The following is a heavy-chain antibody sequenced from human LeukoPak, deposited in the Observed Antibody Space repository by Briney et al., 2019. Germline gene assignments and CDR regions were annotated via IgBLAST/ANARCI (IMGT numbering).Heavy chain of an antibody. V-gene: IGHV4-61*02. Sequence: HPSETLSLTCTVSGASVSSGIYYWNWIRQPAGKGLEWIGRVYTSGSTNYNPSLESRVTISVDTSKNQFSLKLTSVTAADTAVYYCASADHQLPWERMDYWGQGALVTVSS. J-gene: IGHJ4*02. CDR1: GASVSSGIYY. CDR3: ASADHQLPWERMDY. CDR2: VYTSGST. D-gene: IGHD2-2*01.